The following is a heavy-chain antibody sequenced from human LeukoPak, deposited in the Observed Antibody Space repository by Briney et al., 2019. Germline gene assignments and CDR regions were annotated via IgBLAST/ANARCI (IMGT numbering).Heavy chain of an antibody. CDR3: AREIVVVPAATYKADY. CDR1: GFTFSSYA. J-gene: IGHJ4*02. D-gene: IGHD2-2*01. CDR2: ISYDGSNK. V-gene: IGHV3-30-3*01. Sequence: GRSLRLSCAASGFTFSSYAMHWVRQAPGKGLEWVAVISYDGSNKYYADSVKGRFTISRDNSKNTLYLQMNSLRAEDTAVYYCAREIVVVPAATYKADYWGQGTLVTVSS.